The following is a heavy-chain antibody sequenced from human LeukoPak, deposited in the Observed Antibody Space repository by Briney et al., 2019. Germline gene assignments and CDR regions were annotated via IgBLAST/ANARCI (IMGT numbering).Heavy chain of an antibody. CDR3: ARHGGRVMATIEDY. D-gene: IGHD5-12*01. V-gene: IGHV4-39*01. Sequence: SETLSLTCSVSGGSITSSSHYWGWIRQPPGKGLQWIGLIYYDGSAYYNLSLKSRLTISTDTSKSQFSLQLHSVTAADTAVYYCARHGGRVMATIEDYWGQGTLVIVSS. J-gene: IGHJ4*02. CDR1: GGSITSSSHY. CDR2: IYYDGSA.